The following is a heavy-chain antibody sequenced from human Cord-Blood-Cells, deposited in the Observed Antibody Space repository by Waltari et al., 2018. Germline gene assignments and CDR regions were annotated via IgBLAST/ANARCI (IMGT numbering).Heavy chain of an antibody. D-gene: IGHD4-4*01. CDR2: INHSGST. Sequence: QVQLQQWGAGLLTPSEPLSLTCAVYGGSFREYYWSWPRPPPGKGLEWIGEINHSGSTNYNPSIKSRVTISVDTSKNQFSLKLSSVTAADTAVYYCARGSRGVTYFQHWGQGTLVTVSS. J-gene: IGHJ1*01. V-gene: IGHV4-34*01. CDR1: GGSFREYY. CDR3: ARGSRGVTYFQH.